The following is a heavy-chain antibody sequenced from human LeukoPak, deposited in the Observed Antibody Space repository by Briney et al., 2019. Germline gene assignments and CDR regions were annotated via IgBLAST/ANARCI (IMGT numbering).Heavy chain of an antibody. V-gene: IGHV4-34*01. Sequence: SETLSLTCAVFGGSLSDHDWSWIRQPPGKGLEWIGSIYYSGSTYYNPSLKSRVTISVDTSKNQFSLKLSSVTAADTAVYYCARDGPEPSSSWYGIDYWGQGTLVTVSS. D-gene: IGHD6-13*01. CDR3: ARDGPEPSSSWYGIDY. CDR2: IYYSGST. J-gene: IGHJ4*02. CDR1: GGSLSDHD.